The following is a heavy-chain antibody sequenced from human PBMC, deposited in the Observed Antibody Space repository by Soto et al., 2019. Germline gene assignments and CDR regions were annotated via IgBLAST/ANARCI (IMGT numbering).Heavy chain of an antibody. J-gene: IGHJ6*02. Sequence: GGSLRLSCAASAFTVSSNYMSWVRQAPGKGLEWVSVIYSGGSTSYADSVKGRLTISRDNAKNSLYLQMNSLRVEDTAVYYCVREYLYGMDVWGQGTTVTVSS. V-gene: IGHV3-53*01. CDR2: IYSGGST. CDR3: VREYLYGMDV. CDR1: AFTVSSNY. D-gene: IGHD2-8*01.